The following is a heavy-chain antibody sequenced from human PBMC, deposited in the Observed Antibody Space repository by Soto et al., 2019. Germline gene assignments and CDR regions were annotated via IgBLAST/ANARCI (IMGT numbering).Heavy chain of an antibody. V-gene: IGHV3-30*18. CDR3: AKVNYYDSSGYYSYYFDY. J-gene: IGHJ4*02. D-gene: IGHD3-22*01. Sequence: GGSLRLSCAASGFTFSSYGMHWVRQAPGKGLEWVAVISYDGSNKYYADSVKGRFTISRDNSKNTLYLQMNSLRAEDTAVYYCAKVNYYDSSGYYSYYFDYWGQGTLVTVSS. CDR1: GFTFSSYG. CDR2: ISYDGSNK.